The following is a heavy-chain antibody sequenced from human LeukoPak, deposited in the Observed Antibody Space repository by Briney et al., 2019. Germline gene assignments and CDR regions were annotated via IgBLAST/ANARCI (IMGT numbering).Heavy chain of an antibody. V-gene: IGHV4-59*01. Sequence: SETLSLTCTVSGDSISSYYWSWIRQPSGKGLEWIGYIYYSGSTNYNPSLKSRVTISVDTSKNQFSLKVSSVTAADTAVYYCARADFTGSPRFDYWGQGTLVTVSS. CDR3: ARADFTGSPRFDY. CDR2: IYYSGST. D-gene: IGHD2-8*02. CDR1: GDSISSYY. J-gene: IGHJ4*02.